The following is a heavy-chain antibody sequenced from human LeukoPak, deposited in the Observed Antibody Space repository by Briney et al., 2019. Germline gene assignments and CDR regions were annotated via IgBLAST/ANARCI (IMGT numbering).Heavy chain of an antibody. CDR1: GFSFSTYE. V-gene: IGHV3-48*03. J-gene: IGHJ4*02. Sequence: GGSLRLSCAASGFSFSTYEMHWVRQAPGKGLEWVSDISSSGSTVYYADSVKGRFTTSRDNANNYLYLQMQSLRAEDTAVYYCSLLAVASPQDYWGQGTLVTAS. CDR2: ISSSGSTV. D-gene: IGHD6-19*01. CDR3: SLLAVASPQDY.